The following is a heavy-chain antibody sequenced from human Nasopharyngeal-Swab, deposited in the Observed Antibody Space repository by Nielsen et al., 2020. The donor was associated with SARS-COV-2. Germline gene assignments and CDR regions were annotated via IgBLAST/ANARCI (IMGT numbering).Heavy chain of an antibody. V-gene: IGHV3-30*04. CDR2: ISYDGSNK. Sequence: WIRQPPGKGLEWVAVISYDGSNKYYADSVKGRFTIPRDNSKNTLYLQMNSLRAEDTAVYYCAAALTDDFDYWGQGTLVTVSS. CDR3: AAALTDDFDY. J-gene: IGHJ4*02. D-gene: IGHD1-20*01.